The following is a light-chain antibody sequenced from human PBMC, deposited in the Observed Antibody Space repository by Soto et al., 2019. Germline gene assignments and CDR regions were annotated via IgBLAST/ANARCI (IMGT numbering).Light chain of an antibody. V-gene: IGLV2-8*01. Sequence: QSALTQPPSASGSPGQSVTISCTGTSSDVGGYNYVSWYQQHPGKAPKLMIYEVSKRPSGVPDRFSGSKSGNTASLTVSGLQTEDEAEYYGGSYAGSNTIVVFGGGTKLTVL. J-gene: IGLJ2*01. CDR2: EVS. CDR3: GSYAGSNTIVV. CDR1: SSDVGGYNY.